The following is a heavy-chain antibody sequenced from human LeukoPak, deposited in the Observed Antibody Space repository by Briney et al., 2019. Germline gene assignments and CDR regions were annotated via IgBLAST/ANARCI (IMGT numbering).Heavy chain of an antibody. Sequence: SETLSLTCAVYGGSFSGYYWSWIRQPPGKGLEWIGEINHSGSTNYNPSLKSRVTISVDTSKNQFSLKLSSVTAADTAVYYCARAAAYMDSMRYFDYWGQGTLVTVSS. CDR1: GGSFSGYY. V-gene: IGHV4-34*01. CDR3: ARAAAYMDSMRYFDY. J-gene: IGHJ4*02. CDR2: INHSGST. D-gene: IGHD1-14*01.